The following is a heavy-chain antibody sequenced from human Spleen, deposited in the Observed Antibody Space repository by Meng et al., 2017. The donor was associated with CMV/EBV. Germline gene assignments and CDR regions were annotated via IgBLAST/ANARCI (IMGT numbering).Heavy chain of an antibody. CDR2: ITTSSSFI. CDR3: AGGPTYSSAWYSSY. Sequence: GESLKISCVASEFTFSSYNMNWVRQAPGKGLEWVSSITTSSSFIYYAASVKGRFTISRDNAKNSLYLQMNSLRAEGTAVYYCAGGPTYSSAWYSSYWGQGTLVTVSS. V-gene: IGHV3-21*01. D-gene: IGHD6-19*01. CDR1: EFTFSSYN. J-gene: IGHJ4*02.